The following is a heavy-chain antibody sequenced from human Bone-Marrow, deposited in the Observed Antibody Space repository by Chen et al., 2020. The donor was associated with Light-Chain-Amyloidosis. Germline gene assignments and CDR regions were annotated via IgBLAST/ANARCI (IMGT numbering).Heavy chain of an antibody. J-gene: IGHJ6*02. CDR1: GYTLAELS. CDR3: TADSSVTTAYYRRYAMDV. CDR2: FEPEAGRR. V-gene: IGHV1-24*01. Sequence: QVQLVQSGAEVKRPGTSVKVSCEVSGYTLAELSMHWVRQAPGKRVEGVGGFEPEAGRRTYAPEFQGRDTMTEDTPTETAYMGLRALRSEDTAVCYCTADSSVTTAYYRRYAMDVWGQGTAVTVSS. D-gene: IGHD4-17*01.